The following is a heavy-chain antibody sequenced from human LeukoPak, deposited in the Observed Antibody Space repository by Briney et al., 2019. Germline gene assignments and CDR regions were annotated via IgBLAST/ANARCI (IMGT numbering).Heavy chain of an antibody. CDR1: GGSINNGGYY. CDR3: ARDGSVRGYYYGMDV. Sequence: PSETLSLTCTVSGGSINNGGYYWSWIRQHPGKGLEWIGYIYYSGSSYYNPSLRSRVTISVDTSKNHFSLKLSSVTAADTAVYYCARDGSVRGYYYGMDVWGQGTTVTVSS. J-gene: IGHJ6*02. D-gene: IGHD1-26*01. V-gene: IGHV4-31*03. CDR2: IYYSGSS.